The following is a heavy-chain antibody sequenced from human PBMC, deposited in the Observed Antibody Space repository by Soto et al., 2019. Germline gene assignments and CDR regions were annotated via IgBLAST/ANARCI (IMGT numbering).Heavy chain of an antibody. CDR3: ARPLYSSSGY. J-gene: IGHJ4*02. CDR1: GYIFTGYY. D-gene: IGHD6-19*01. Sequence: ASVKVSCKAPGYIFTGYYMHWVRQAPGQGLEWMGWINPNSGGTNYAQRFQGRVTMTRDTSISTAYMELSRLRSDDTAVYYCARPLYSSSGYWGQGTLVTVSS. CDR2: INPNSGGT. V-gene: IGHV1-2*02.